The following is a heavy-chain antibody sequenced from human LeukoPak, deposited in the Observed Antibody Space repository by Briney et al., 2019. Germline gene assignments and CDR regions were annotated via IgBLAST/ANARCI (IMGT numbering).Heavy chain of an antibody. CDR1: GYTFTGYY. D-gene: IGHD6-19*01. CDR2: INPNSGGT. CDR3: ARVQRMYSSGWFDY. J-gene: IGHJ4*02. V-gene: IGHV1-2*02. Sequence: ASVKVSCKASGYTFTGYYMHWVRQAPGQGLEWMGWINPNSGGTNYAQKFQGRVTMTRDTSISTAYMELSRLRSDDPAVYYCARVQRMYSSGWFDYWGQGTLVTVSS.